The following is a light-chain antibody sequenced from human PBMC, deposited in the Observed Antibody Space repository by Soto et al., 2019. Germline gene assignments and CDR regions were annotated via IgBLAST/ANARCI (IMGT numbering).Light chain of an antibody. Sequence: DVQMTQSPSSLSASVGDSVTITCRASQGISEYLAWYQQNPGKVPKLLIYGGSTLQSGVPARFSGRGSGTDLTLTISSLQPEDVATYYCQKYNRASRTFGQGTRV. V-gene: IGKV1-27*01. CDR1: QGISEY. CDR2: GGS. J-gene: IGKJ1*01. CDR3: QKYNRASRT.